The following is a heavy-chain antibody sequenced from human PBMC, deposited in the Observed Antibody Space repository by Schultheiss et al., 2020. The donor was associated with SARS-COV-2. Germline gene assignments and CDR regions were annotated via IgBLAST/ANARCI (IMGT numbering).Heavy chain of an antibody. CDR3: AKGLNYYDSSGALST. CDR2: ISSSSSYI. V-gene: IGHV3-21*04. CDR1: GFTFSSYS. D-gene: IGHD3-22*01. J-gene: IGHJ5*02. Sequence: GGSLRLSCAASGFTFSSYSMNWVRQAPGKGLEWVSSISSSSSYIYYADSVKGRFTISRDNAKNSLYLQMNSLRAEDTAVYYCAKGLNYYDSSGALSTWGQGTLVTVSS.